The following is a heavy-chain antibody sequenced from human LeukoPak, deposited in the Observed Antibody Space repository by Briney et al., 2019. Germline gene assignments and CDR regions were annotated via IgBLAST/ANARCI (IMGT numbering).Heavy chain of an antibody. CDR2: ISSSGSTI. J-gene: IGHJ4*02. CDR3: AKINLYYDYVWGSYRPAYFDY. Sequence: GGSLRLSCAASGFTFSSYEMNWVRQAPGKGLEWVSYISSSGSTIYYADSVKGRFTISRDNAKNSLYLQMNSLRAEDTAVYYCAKINLYYDYVWGSYRPAYFDYWGQGTLVTVSS. CDR1: GFTFSSYE. V-gene: IGHV3-48*03. D-gene: IGHD3-16*02.